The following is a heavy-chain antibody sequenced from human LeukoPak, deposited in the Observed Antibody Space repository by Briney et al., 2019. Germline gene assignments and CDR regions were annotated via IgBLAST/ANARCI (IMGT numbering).Heavy chain of an antibody. CDR1: GGSISSGSYY. CDR3: ARERVAATNGFDY. D-gene: IGHD2-15*01. V-gene: IGHV4-61*02. CDR2: IYTSGST. J-gene: IGHJ4*02. Sequence: PSETLSLTCTVSGGSISSGSYYWSWIRQPAGKGLEWIGRIYTSGSTNYNPSLKSRVTISVDTSKNQFSLKLGSVTAADTAVYYCARERVAATNGFDYWGQGTLVTVSS.